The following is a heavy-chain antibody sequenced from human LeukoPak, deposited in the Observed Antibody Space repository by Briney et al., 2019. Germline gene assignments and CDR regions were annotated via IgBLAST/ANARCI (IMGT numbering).Heavy chain of an antibody. V-gene: IGHV3-33*01. CDR1: GFTFSDHG. J-gene: IGHJ3*02. CDR3: ARAGPVGGTNAFDI. D-gene: IGHD1-1*01. Sequence: GGSLRLSCVASGFTFSDHGIHWVRQAPGKGLQWVTVIWFDGSHQYYADSVRGRFTISRDNSKNTVWLQMNSLRAEDTAVYYCARAGPVGGTNAFDIWGQGTMVTVSS. CDR2: IWFDGSHQ.